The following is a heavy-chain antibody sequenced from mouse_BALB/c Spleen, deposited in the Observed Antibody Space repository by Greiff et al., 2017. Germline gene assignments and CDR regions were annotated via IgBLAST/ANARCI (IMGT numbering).Heavy chain of an antibody. CDR2: ISSGGSYT. V-gene: IGHV5-6-4*01. CDR1: GFTFSSYT. J-gene: IGHJ2*01. D-gene: IGHD2-2*01. CDR3: TRGIGGYDGYYFDY. Sequence: EVKVVESGGGLVKPGGSLKLSCAASGFTFSSYTMSWVRQTPEKRLEWVATISSGGSYTYYPDSVKGRFTISRDNAKNTLYLQMSSLKSEDTAMYYCTRGIGGYDGYYFDYWGQGTTLTVSS.